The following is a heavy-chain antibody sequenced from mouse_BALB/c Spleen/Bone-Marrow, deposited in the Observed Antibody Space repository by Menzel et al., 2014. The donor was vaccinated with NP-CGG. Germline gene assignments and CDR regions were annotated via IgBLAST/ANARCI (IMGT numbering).Heavy chain of an antibody. CDR1: GFTFSSFG. J-gene: IGHJ2*01. D-gene: IGHD4-1*01. V-gene: IGHV5-17*02. CDR2: ISSGSSPI. CDR3: TRGGNWEDFDY. Sequence: VQLVESGGGLVQPGGSRKLSCAASGFTFSSFGMHWVRQAPEKGLEWVAYISSGSSPIFYADTVKGRFTISRDNPKNTLFLQMTSLRSEDTAIYYCTRGGNWEDFDYWGQGTTLTVSS.